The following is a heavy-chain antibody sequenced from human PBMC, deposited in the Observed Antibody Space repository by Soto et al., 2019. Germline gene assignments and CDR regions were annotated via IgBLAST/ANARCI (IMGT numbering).Heavy chain of an antibody. D-gene: IGHD2-15*01. J-gene: IGHJ5*02. V-gene: IGHV3-30*18. CDR2: ISYDGSNK. CDR1: GFTFSSYG. CDR3: AKDLVRGIVVGSGVWFDP. Sequence: GGSLRLSCAASGFTFSSYGMHWVRQAPGKGLEWVAVISYDGSNKYYADSVKGRFTISRDNSKNTLYLQMNSLRAEDTAVYYCAKDLVRGIVVGSGVWFDPWGQGTLVTVSS.